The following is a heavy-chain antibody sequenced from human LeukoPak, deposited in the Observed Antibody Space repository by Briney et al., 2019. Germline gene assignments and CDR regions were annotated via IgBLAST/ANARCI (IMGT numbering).Heavy chain of an antibody. D-gene: IGHD4-17*01. CDR1: GFTFGSYA. CDR2: ISNSGGNT. Sequence: GGSLRLSCAASGFTFGSYAMSWVRQSPGKGLEWVSVISNSGGNTYYADSVKGRFTISRDNSKNTLYLQMSSVRAEDTALYYCARIATVTTSLYWGQGTLVTVSS. V-gene: IGHV3-23*01. CDR3: ARIATVTTSLY. J-gene: IGHJ4*02.